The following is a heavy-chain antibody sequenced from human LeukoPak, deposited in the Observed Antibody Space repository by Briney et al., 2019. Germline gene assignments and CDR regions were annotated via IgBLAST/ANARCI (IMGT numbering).Heavy chain of an antibody. CDR1: GGSISSYY. CDR2: IYYSGST. Sequence: MSSETLSLTCTVSGGSISSYYWSWIRQPPGKGLEWIGYIYYSGSTNYNPSLKSRVTISVDTSKNQFSLKLSSVTAADTAVYYCAREMATGPGYFDYWGQGTLVTVSS. D-gene: IGHD5-12*01. CDR3: AREMATGPGYFDY. J-gene: IGHJ4*02. V-gene: IGHV4-59*12.